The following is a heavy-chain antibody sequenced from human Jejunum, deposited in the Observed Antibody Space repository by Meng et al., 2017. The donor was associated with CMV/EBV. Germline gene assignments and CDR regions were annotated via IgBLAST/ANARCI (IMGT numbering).Heavy chain of an antibody. CDR1: GDSVSRNSAA. CDR2: TYYRSKYYN. J-gene: IGHJ4*02. D-gene: IGHD3-10*02. CDR3: ARDWGDVRGGFDF. Sequence: VPSQQLGPGLVNPPQTLSLTLGLSGDSVSRNSAAWNWIRQSPSRGLEWLGRTYYRSKYYNDYALSVKSRITINPDTSKNQFSLQLNSVTPEDTAIYYCARDWGDVRGGFDFWGQGTLVTVSS. V-gene: IGHV6-1*01.